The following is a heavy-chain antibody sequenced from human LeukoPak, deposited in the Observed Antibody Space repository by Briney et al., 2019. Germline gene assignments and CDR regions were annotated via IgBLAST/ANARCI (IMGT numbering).Heavy chain of an antibody. Sequence: GGSLRLSCVASGFSFNNALMSWVRQAPVKGLEWGGRIKSKTDGGATDYAAPVKGRFTISRYDSKNTLYMQMNSLKTEDTAVYYCITDLQVGTAGYLDYWGQGTLVTVSS. CDR1: GFSFNNAL. J-gene: IGHJ4*02. V-gene: IGHV3-15*01. CDR2: IKSKTDGGAT. CDR3: ITDLQVGTAGYLDY. D-gene: IGHD5-12*01.